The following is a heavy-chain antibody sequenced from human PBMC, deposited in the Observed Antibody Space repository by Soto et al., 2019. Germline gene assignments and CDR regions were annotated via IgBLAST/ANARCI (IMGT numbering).Heavy chain of an antibody. CDR2: IRSSSSTI. J-gene: IGHJ5*02. CDR3: AREGGSLNWFAP. CDR1: GFTFSSYS. Sequence: EVQLVESGGGLVQPGGSLRLSCAASGFTFSSYSMNWVRQAPGKGLEWVSYIRSSSSTIYYADYVKGRFTLSRDNAKSSRYLQMNSLRDEDTAVYYCAREGGSLNWFAPWGQGTLVTVSS. D-gene: IGHD1-26*01. V-gene: IGHV3-48*02.